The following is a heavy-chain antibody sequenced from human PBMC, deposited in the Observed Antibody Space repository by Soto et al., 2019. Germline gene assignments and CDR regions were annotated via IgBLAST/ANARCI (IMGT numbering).Heavy chain of an antibody. CDR1: GFTFSSYW. Sequence: EVQLVESGGGLVQPGGSLRLSCAASGFTFSSYWMHWVRQAPGKGLVWVSRINSDGSSTSYADSVKGRFTISRDNAKNTLYLPMNSLRAEDTAVYYCARTPQYQYYYDSSGYSPDYWGQGTLVTVSS. D-gene: IGHD3-22*01. CDR2: INSDGSST. V-gene: IGHV3-74*01. J-gene: IGHJ4*02. CDR3: ARTPQYQYYYDSSGYSPDY.